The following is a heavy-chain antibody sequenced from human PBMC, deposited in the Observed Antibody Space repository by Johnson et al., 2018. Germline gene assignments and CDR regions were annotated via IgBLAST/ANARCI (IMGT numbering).Heavy chain of an antibody. Sequence: QVQLVQSGAEVKKPGASVKVSCKASGYTFTSYYMHWVRQAPGQGLEWMGIINPSGGSTSYAQKFQGRVTMTRDTSTSTVYMERSSLRSEDTAVYYCARGGSSGWYDGYFQHWGQGTRVTGSS. J-gene: IGHJ1*01. CDR1: GYTFTSYY. CDR2: INPSGGST. CDR3: ARGGSSGWYDGYFQH. V-gene: IGHV1-46*01. D-gene: IGHD6-19*01.